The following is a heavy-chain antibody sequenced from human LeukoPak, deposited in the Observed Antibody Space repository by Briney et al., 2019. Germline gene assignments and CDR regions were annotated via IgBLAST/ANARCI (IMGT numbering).Heavy chain of an antibody. J-gene: IGHJ4*02. V-gene: IGHV3-74*01. CDR1: GFTFSSYW. Sequence: PGGSLRLSCAASGFTFSSYWMHWVRQAPGKGLVWVSRINGDGSSTGYTDSVKGRFTVSRDNAKNTLYLQMNSLRAEDTAVYYCATHGGVGAPLRFDYWGQGTLVTVSS. CDR3: ATHGGVGAPLRFDY. D-gene: IGHD1-26*01. CDR2: INGDGSST.